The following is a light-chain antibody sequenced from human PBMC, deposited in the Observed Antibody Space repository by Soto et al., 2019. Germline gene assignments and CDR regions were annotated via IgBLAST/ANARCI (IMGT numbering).Light chain of an antibody. CDR1: SSDVGGYNH. Sequence: QSVLTQPRSVSGSPGQSVTISCTGTSSDVGGYNHVSWYQQHPGKAPKLMIYDVSKRPSGVSDRFSGSKSGNTASLTISGLQAEDEADYYCCSYAGSSTGVFGGGTKLTVL. V-gene: IGLV2-11*01. CDR2: DVS. CDR3: CSYAGSSTGV. J-gene: IGLJ2*01.